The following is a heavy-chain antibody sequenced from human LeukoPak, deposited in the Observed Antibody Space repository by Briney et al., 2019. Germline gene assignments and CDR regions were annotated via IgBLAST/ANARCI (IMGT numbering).Heavy chain of an antibody. V-gene: IGHV3-30*03. D-gene: IGHD6-6*01. CDR3: MAESSSPWEGY. CDR1: GFTFSSYG. J-gene: IGHJ4*02. Sequence: GGSLRLSCAASGFTFSSYGMHWVRQAPGKGLEWVAVISYDGSNKYYADSVKGRFTISRDNAKNSLYLQMNSLRAEDTAVYYCMAESSSPWEGYWGQGTLVTVSS. CDR2: ISYDGSNK.